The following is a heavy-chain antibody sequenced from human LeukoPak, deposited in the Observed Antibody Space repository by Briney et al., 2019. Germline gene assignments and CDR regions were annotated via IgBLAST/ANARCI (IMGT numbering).Heavy chain of an antibody. J-gene: IGHJ6*02. CDR1: GGSINFYH. CDR3: AGGVREMLGATTDHHYYAMLV. Sequence: KPSETLSLTCTVSGGSINFYHWSWIRQSPGRRLEWIGDIYHTGTANYSPSLKSRVTLSIETSKNQFSLQLTSTTAADAAVYFCAGGVREMLGATTDHHYYAMLVWGRGTTVVVSS. V-gene: IGHV4-59*01. CDR2: IYHTGTA. D-gene: IGHD1-26*01.